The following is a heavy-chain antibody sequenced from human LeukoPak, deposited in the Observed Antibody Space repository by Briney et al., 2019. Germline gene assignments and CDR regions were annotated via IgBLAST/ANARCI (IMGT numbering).Heavy chain of an antibody. J-gene: IGHJ4*02. CDR2: INADNGNT. Sequence: ASVKVSCKASGYTFTTYAMHWVRQASGQRLEWMGWINADNGNTKYSQKFQGRVTITRDTSASTAYMELSSLRAEDTAVYYCAKGDSRGWFPLLWGQGTLVTVSS. D-gene: IGHD6-19*01. CDR1: GYTFTTYA. V-gene: IGHV1-3*01. CDR3: AKGDSRGWFPLL.